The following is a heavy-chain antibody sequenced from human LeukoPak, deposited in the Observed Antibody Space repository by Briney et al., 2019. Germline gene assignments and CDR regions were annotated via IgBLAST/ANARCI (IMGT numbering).Heavy chain of an antibody. J-gene: IGHJ6*03. CDR2: IYHSGST. V-gene: IGHV4-30-2*01. D-gene: IGHD3-10*01. CDR1: GGSISSGGYY. Sequence: PSETLSLTCTVSGGSISSGGYYWSWIRQPPGKGLEWIGYIYHSGSTYYNPSLKSRVTISVDRSKNQFSLKLSSVTAADTAVYYCARVPITMVRGAIPYYMDVWGKGTTVTVSS. CDR3: ARVPITMVRGAIPYYMDV.